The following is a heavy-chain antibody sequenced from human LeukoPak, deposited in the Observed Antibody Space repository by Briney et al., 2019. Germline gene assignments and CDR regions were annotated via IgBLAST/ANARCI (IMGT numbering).Heavy chain of an antibody. Sequence: GGSLRLPCAVSGLTFSDYWMSWVRQAPGKGLEWVSVIYRGDTYYADSVKGRFTISRDDSKNTVFLQMNRLRADDTAVYFCASYYCSSGSCYFDTWGQGTLVAVSS. CDR3: ASYYCSSGSCYFDT. D-gene: IGHD2-15*01. V-gene: IGHV3-53*01. CDR2: IYRGDT. CDR1: GLTFSDYW. J-gene: IGHJ4*02.